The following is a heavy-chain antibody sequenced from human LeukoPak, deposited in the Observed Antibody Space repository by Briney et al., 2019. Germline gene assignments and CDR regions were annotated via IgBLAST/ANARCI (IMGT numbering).Heavy chain of an antibody. Sequence: GRSLRLSCAASGFTFSSYAMHWVRQAPGKGLEWVAVISYDGSNKYYADSVKGRFTISRDNSNNTLYLQMNSLRAEDTAVYYCARDPRPTSLLWFGELYAPFDYWGQGTLVTVSS. J-gene: IGHJ4*02. V-gene: IGHV3-30*04. D-gene: IGHD3-10*01. CDR2: ISYDGSNK. CDR3: ARDPRPTSLLWFGELYAPFDY. CDR1: GFTFSSYA.